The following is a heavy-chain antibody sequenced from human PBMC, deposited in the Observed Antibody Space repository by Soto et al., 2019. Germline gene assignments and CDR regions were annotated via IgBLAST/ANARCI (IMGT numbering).Heavy chain of an antibody. CDR1: GGSISSYY. CDR2: IYYSGST. V-gene: IGHV4-59*12. Sequence: SETLSLTCTVSGGSISSYYWSWIRQPPGKGLEWIGYIYYSGSTNYNPSLKSRVTISVDTSKNRFSLKLSSVTAADTAVYYCARDRGRNYGMDVWGQGTTVTVSS. J-gene: IGHJ6*02. D-gene: IGHD5-12*01. CDR3: ARDRGRNYGMDV.